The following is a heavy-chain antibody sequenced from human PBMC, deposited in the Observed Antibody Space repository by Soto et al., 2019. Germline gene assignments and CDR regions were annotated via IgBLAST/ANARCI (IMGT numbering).Heavy chain of an antibody. J-gene: IGHJ4*02. D-gene: IGHD3-22*01. V-gene: IGHV3-23*01. CDR3: AKSVPAYDSPREDYFDY. CDR2: ISGSTNNT. Sequence: GGSLRLSCAASGFTFSSYAMSWVRQAPGKGLEWVSIISGSTNNTYSADSVKGRFTISRDNSKNTLYLQMNSLRAEDTAVYYCAKSVPAYDSPREDYFDYWGQGTLVTVSS. CDR1: GFTFSSYA.